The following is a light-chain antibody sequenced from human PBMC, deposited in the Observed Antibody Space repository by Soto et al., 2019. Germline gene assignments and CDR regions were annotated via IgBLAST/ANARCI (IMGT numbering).Light chain of an antibody. CDR2: GAS. V-gene: IGKV3-20*01. J-gene: IGKJ5*01. Sequence: EIVLTQSPGTLSLSPGERATLSCRASQSVSSSYLAWYQQKPGQPPRLLIYGASSRAAGIPDRFSGSGSGPDFSLTISRLEPEDFAVFYCQHYGSLPLTFGQGTRLETK. CDR1: QSVSSSY. CDR3: QHYGSLPLT.